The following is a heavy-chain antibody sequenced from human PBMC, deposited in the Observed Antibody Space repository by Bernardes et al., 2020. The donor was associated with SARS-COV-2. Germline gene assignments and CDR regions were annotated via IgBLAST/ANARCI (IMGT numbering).Heavy chain of an antibody. CDR2: STNKVKSFTT. V-gene: IGHV3-72*01. CDR3: VSLPY. CDR1: GFTFSDHY. Sequence: GGSLRLSCVASGFTFSDHYMDWVRQAPGKGLEWVGRSTNKVKSFTTAYAASVEGRFTVSRDNSKNSLYLQMNGLKTEDSALYYCVSLPYWGQGTLVTVSS. J-gene: IGHJ4*02.